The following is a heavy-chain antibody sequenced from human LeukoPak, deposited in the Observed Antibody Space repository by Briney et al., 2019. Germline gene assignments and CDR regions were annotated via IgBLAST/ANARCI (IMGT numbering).Heavy chain of an antibody. J-gene: IGHJ4*02. CDR2: IYYSGST. CDR1: GGSISSYY. CDR3: ARSSGYSYGYDY. D-gene: IGHD5-18*01. V-gene: IGHV4-59*01. Sequence: SETLSLTCTVSGGSISSYYWSWIRQPPGKGLEWIGYIYYSGSTNYNPSLKSRVTISVDTSKNQFSLKLSSVTAADTAVYYCARSSGYSYGYDYWGQGTLVTVSS.